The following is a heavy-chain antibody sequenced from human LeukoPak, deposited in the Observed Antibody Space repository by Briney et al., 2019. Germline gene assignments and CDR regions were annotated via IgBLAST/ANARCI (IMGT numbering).Heavy chain of an antibody. V-gene: IGHV4-59*08. D-gene: IGHD3-10*01. CDR1: GGSISGYY. CDR2: IYYSGST. Sequence: SETLSLTCTVSGGSISGYYWSWIRRPPGKGLEWIGYIYYSGSTNYNPSLKGRVTISVDTSKSQFSLKLSSVTAADTAVYYCATRYGSGSGYYGMDVWGQGTTVTVSS. CDR3: ATRYGSGSGYYGMDV. J-gene: IGHJ6*02.